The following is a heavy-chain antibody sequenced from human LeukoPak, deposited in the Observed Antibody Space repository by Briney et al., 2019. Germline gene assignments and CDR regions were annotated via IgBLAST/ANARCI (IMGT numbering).Heavy chain of an antibody. CDR3: ARLTWAGNSSRYYFDY. Sequence: GESLKISCKGSGYSFTSYWIGWVRQMPGKGLEWMGIIYPGDSDTRYSPSFQGQATISADKSISTAYLQWSSLKASDTAMYYCARLTWAGNSSRYYFDYWGQGTLVTVSS. V-gene: IGHV5-51*01. CDR2: IYPGDSDT. J-gene: IGHJ4*02. D-gene: IGHD4-23*01. CDR1: GYSFTSYW.